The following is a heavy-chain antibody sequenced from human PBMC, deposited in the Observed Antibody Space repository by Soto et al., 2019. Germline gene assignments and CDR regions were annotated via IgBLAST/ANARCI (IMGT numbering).Heavy chain of an antibody. CDR3: ARDGGYCSGGSCYGWFDY. D-gene: IGHD2-15*01. J-gene: IGHJ4*02. Sequence: GGSLRLSCASSGFTFIRYSMNWVRQAPGKGLEWVSSISSSSSYIYYADSVKGRFTISRDNAKNSLYLQMNSLRAEDTAVYYCARDGGYCSGGSCYGWFDYWGQGTLVTVSS. V-gene: IGHV3-21*01. CDR1: GFTFIRYS. CDR2: ISSSSSYI.